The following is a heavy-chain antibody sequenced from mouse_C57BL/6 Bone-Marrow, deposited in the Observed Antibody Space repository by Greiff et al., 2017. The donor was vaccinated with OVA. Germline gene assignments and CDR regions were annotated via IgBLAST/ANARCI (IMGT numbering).Heavy chain of an antibody. Sequence: VQLQQSGPELVKPGASVKISCKASGYTFTDYYMNWVKQSHGKSLEWIGDINPNNGGTSYNQKFKGKATLTVDKSSSTAYMELRSLTSEDSAVYYCAPYLYYWGQGTTLTVSS. CDR3: APYLYY. CDR1: GYTFTDYY. CDR2: INPNNGGT. J-gene: IGHJ2*01. V-gene: IGHV1-26*01.